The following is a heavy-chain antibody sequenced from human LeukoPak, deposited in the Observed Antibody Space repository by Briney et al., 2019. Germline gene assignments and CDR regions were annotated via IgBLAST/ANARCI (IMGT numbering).Heavy chain of an antibody. CDR2: IQPGDSET. J-gene: IGHJ4*02. CDR3: ATAVKYSNSWYTFDY. D-gene: IGHD6-13*01. Sequence: GESLKISCKGSGYTFSNYWVAWVRRMPGKGLEWVGIIQPGDSETRYRPSFQGQVTISADKSISTTYLQWSSLKASDTATYYCATAVKYSNSWYTFDYWGQGTLVTVSS. V-gene: IGHV5-51*01. CDR1: GYTFSNYW.